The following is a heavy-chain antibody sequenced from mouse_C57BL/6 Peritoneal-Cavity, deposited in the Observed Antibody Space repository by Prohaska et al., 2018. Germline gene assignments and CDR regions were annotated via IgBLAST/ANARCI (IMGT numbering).Heavy chain of an antibody. D-gene: IGHD1-1*01. V-gene: IGHV1-59*01. CDR2: IDPSDSYT. CDR3: ARDYDFDY. Sequence: QRPGQGLEWIGVIDPSDSYTNYNQKFKGKATWTVDTSSSTAYMQLSSLTSEDSAVYYCARDYDFDYWGQGTTLTVSS. J-gene: IGHJ2*01.